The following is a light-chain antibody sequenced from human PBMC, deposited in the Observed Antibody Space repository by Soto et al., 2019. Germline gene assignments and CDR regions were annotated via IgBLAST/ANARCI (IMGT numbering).Light chain of an antibody. J-gene: IGKJ1*01. CDR2: AAS. Sequence: DIQVTQSPSSLSASVGDSVTLSCQTRQRVDSYIHWYQHQAGKAPKLLIYAASTLQDGVPSRFSGGGSGTDFSLIITRLQPEDSATYYCQQTYTSVATFGQGTKV. CDR3: QQTYTSVAT. CDR1: QRVDSY. V-gene: IGKV1-39*01.